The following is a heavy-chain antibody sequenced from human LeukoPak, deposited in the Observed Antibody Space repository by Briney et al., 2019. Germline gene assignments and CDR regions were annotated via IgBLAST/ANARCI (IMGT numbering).Heavy chain of an antibody. J-gene: IGHJ5*02. CDR2: INPNSGGT. V-gene: IGHV1-2*02. Sequence: PTASVKVSCKASGYTFTSYGISWVRQAPGQGLEWMGWINPNSGGTNYAQKFQGRVTMTRDTSISTAYMELSRLRSDDTAVYYCARARGNWFDPWGQGTLVTVSS. CDR1: GYTFTSYG. CDR3: ARARGNWFDP.